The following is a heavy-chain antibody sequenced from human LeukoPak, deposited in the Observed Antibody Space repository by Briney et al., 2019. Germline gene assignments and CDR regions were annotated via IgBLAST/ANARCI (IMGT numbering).Heavy chain of an antibody. V-gene: IGHV1-2*02. CDR3: ARQPVHYYDSSGYYYTADAFDI. CDR2: INPNSGGT. CDR1: GYTFTGYY. Sequence: GASVKVSCKASGYTFTGYYMHWVRQAPGQGFEWMGWINPNSGGTNYAQKFQGRVTMTRDTSISTAYMELSRLRSDDTAVYYCARQPVHYYDSSGYYYTADAFDIWGQGTMVTVSS. J-gene: IGHJ3*02. D-gene: IGHD3-22*01.